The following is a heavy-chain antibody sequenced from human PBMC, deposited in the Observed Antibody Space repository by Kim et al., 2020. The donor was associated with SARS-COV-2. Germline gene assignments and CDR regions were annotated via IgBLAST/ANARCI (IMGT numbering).Heavy chain of an antibody. D-gene: IGHD3-3*01. V-gene: IGHV3-7*01. CDR2: IKQDGSEK. CDR1: GFTFSSYW. J-gene: IGHJ4*02. CDR3: ARDNDDFWSGPGDY. Sequence: GGSLRLSCAASGFTFSSYWMSWVRQAPGKGLEWVANIKQDGSEKYYVDSVKGRFTISRDNAKNSLYLQMNSLRAEDTAVYYCARDNDDFWSGPGDYWGQGTLVTVSS.